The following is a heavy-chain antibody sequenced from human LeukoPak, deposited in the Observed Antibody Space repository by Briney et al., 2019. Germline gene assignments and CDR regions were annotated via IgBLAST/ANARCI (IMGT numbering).Heavy chain of an antibody. Sequence: ASVKVSCKASGGTFSSYAISWVRQAPGQGLEWMGGIIPIFGTANYAQKFQGRVTITADKSTSTAYMELSSLRSEDTAVYYCAREYYDFWSGYYYYYMDVWGKGTTVTVPS. CDR2: IIPIFGTA. CDR3: AREYYDFWSGYYYYYMDV. D-gene: IGHD3-3*01. J-gene: IGHJ6*03. CDR1: GGTFSSYA. V-gene: IGHV1-69*06.